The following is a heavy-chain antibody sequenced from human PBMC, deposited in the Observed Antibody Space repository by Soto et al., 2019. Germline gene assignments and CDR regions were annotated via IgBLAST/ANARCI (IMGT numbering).Heavy chain of an antibody. CDR1: GFTFSNYA. CDR2: MSFDGTR. Sequence: QVQLVESGGGVVQPGTSLTLSCAASGFTFSNYAMHWVLQAPGKGLEWVAAMSFDGTRYYADSVKGRSTISRDSARNTVFLQTSGLRVDDTALYYCTRGRPLPSMITGDEPLDIWGQGTMVTVSS. J-gene: IGHJ3*02. D-gene: IGHD3-16*01. V-gene: IGHV3-30*03. CDR3: TRGRPLPSMITGDEPLDI.